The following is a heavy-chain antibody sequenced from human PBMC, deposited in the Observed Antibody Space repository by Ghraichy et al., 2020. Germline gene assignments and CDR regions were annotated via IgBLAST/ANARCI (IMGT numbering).Heavy chain of an antibody. CDR3: ARFRYCSGGSCYSEGDY. CDR1: GFTFSDYY. V-gene: IGHV3-11*06. D-gene: IGHD2-15*01. CDR2: ISSSSSYT. J-gene: IGHJ4*02. Sequence: GGSLRLSCAASGFTFSDYYMSWIRQAPGKGLEWVSYISSSSSYTNYADSVKGRFTISRDNAKNSLYLQMNSLRAEDTAVYYCARFRYCSGGSCYSEGDYWGQGTLVTVSS.